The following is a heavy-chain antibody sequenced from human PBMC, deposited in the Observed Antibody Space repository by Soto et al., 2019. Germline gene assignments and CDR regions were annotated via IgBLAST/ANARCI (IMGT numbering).Heavy chain of an antibody. CDR3: ARGDVVDTAMVWNY. V-gene: IGHV4-59*01. Sequence: SETLSLTCTVSGGSISSYYWSWIRQPPGKGLEWIGYIYYSGSTNYNPSLKSRVTISVDTSKNQFSLKLSSVTAADTAVYYCARGDVVDTAMVWNYWGQGTLVTVSS. CDR1: GGSISSYY. CDR2: IYYSGST. D-gene: IGHD5-18*01. J-gene: IGHJ4*02.